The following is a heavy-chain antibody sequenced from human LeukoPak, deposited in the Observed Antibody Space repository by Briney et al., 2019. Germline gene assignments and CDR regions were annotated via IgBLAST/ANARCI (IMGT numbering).Heavy chain of an antibody. V-gene: IGHV3-23*01. CDR3: ARGASSWEYTTFDI. CDR1: GFTFSSYA. Sequence: PGGSLRLSCAASGFTFSSYAMSWVRQAPGKGLEWVSAISGSGGSTYYADSVKGRFTISRDNSKNTLYLQMNSLRADDMAIYYCARGASSWEYTTFDIWGQGAIVTVSS. D-gene: IGHD6-13*01. CDR2: ISGSGGST. J-gene: IGHJ3*02.